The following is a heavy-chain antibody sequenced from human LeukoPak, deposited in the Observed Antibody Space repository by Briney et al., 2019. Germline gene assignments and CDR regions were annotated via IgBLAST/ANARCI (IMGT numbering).Heavy chain of an antibody. Sequence: SETLSLTCAAYGGSFRAYYWNWIRQPPEKGLEWIGEINDGGNTDYNPSLKSRVIISIDTSKNQFSLKLSSVTAADTAVYYCARHIGTYYYGSGSYAYNWFDPWGQGTLVTVSS. J-gene: IGHJ5*02. V-gene: IGHV4-34*01. CDR1: GGSFRAYY. D-gene: IGHD3-10*01. CDR2: INDGGNT. CDR3: ARHIGTYYYGSGSYAYNWFDP.